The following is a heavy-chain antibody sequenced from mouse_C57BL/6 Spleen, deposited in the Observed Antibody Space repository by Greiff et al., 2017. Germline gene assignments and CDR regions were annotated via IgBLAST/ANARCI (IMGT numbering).Heavy chain of an antibody. D-gene: IGHD2-5*01. J-gene: IGHJ2*01. CDR3: ASSSKYYFDD. CDR1: GYTFTSYW. Sequence: VQLQQSGAELVRPGSSVKLSCKASGYTFTSYWMHWVKQRPIQGLEWIGNIDPSDSETHYNQKFKDKATLTVDKSSSTAYMQLSSLTSEDSAVYYGASSSKYYFDDWGKGTTLTVSS. V-gene: IGHV1-52*01. CDR2: IDPSDSET.